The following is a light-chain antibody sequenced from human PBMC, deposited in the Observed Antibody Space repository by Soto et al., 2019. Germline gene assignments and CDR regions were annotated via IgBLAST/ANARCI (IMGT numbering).Light chain of an antibody. CDR1: QSIKMY. J-gene: IGKJ4*01. V-gene: IGKV1-39*01. CDR2: GAS. CDR3: QQSYTSPVT. Sequence: DIQMTQSPSSLSASVEDRVTITCRASQSIKMYLSWYQQKPGKAPNLLIYGASNLQSGVPSRFSGGGSGTDFTLTISSLQPEDFGTYYCQQSYTSPVTFGGGTKV.